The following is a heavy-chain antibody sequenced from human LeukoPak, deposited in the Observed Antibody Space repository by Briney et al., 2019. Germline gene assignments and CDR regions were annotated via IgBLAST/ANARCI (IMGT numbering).Heavy chain of an antibody. V-gene: IGHV3-21*01. D-gene: IGHD5-12*01. Sequence: GGSLRLSCAASGFTFSSYSMNWVRQAPGKGLEWVSSISSSSSYIYYADSGKGRFTISRDNAKNSLYLQMNSLRAEDTAVYYCARWGGYSGYDSDYWGQGTLVTVSS. CDR3: ARWGGYSGYDSDY. CDR1: GFTFSSYS. J-gene: IGHJ4*02. CDR2: ISSSSSYI.